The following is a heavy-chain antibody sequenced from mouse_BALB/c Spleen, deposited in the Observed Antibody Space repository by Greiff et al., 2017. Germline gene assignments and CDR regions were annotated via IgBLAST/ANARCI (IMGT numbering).Heavy chain of an antibody. CDR1: EYEFPSHD. V-gene: IGHV5-2*03. CDR3: ARHHYGFPWFAY. Sequence: EVKVEESGGGLVQPGESLKLSCESNEYEFPSHDMSWVRKTPEKRLELVAAINSDGGSTYYPDTMERRFIISRDNTKKTLYLQMSSLRSEDTAMYYCARHHYGFPWFAYWGQGTLVTVSA. J-gene: IGHJ3*01. CDR2: INSDGGST. D-gene: IGHD2-2*01.